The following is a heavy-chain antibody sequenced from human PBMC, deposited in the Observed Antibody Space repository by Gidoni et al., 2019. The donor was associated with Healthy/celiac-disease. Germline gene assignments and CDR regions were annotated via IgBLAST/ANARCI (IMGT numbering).Heavy chain of an antibody. V-gene: IGHV4-4*07. CDR1: GGSISRYY. Sequence: QVQLQESGPGLVKPSETLSLTCTVSGGSISRYYWSWIRQPARKGLEWIGRIYTSGSTNYNPSLKSRVTMSVDTSKNQFSLKLSSVTAADTAVYYCARSRNDMFRGGNAFDIWGQGTMVTVSS. CDR2: IYTSGST. CDR3: ARSRNDMFRGGNAFDI. J-gene: IGHJ3*02. D-gene: IGHD3-10*01.